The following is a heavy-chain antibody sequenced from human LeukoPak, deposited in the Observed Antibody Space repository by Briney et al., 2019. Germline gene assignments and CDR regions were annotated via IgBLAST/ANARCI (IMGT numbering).Heavy chain of an antibody. V-gene: IGHV3-7*01. D-gene: IGHD6-13*01. J-gene: IGHJ4*02. CDR2: IKRDGSVI. Sequence: GGSLRLSCAASGFPFSKYWMTWVRQAPGKGLEWVANIKRDGSVIHYVDSVKGRFTISRDNAKNSLYLQMNSLRAEDTAVYYCARIGYRSSCFDYWGQGTLVTVSS. CDR3: ARIGYRSSCFDY. CDR1: GFPFSKYW.